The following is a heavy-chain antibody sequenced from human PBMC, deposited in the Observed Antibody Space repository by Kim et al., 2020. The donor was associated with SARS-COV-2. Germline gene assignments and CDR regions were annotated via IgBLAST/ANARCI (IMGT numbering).Heavy chain of an antibody. J-gene: IGHJ5*02. Sequence: SETLSLTCTVSGGSVTGGGYYWNWIRQLPGKGLEWIGYIYYTGSTYYNPSLQGRVTISLDTSKNHFSLRLSSVTAADTAVYYCTGCIAGHCYSSGWEPWGQGTLVTVSS. D-gene: IGHD2-15*01. CDR1: GGSVTGGGYY. CDR2: IYYTGST. CDR3: TGCIAGHCYSSGWEP. V-gene: IGHV4-31*03.